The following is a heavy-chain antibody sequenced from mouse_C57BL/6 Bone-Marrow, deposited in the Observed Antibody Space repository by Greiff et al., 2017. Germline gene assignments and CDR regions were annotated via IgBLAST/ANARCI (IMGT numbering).Heavy chain of an antibody. CDR2: ISSGGSYT. V-gene: IGHV5-6*01. Sequence: DVHLVESGGDLVKPGGSLKLSCAASGFTFSSYGMSWVRQTPDKRLEWVATISSGGSYTYYPDSVKGRFTISRDNAKNTLYLQMSSLKSEDTAMYYCARGVYYYAMDYWGQGTSVTVSS. CDR3: ARGVYYYAMDY. J-gene: IGHJ4*01. CDR1: GFTFSSYG.